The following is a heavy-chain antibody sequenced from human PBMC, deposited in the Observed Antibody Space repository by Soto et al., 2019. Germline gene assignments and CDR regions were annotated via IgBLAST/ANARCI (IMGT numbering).Heavy chain of an antibody. V-gene: IGHV1-69*13. Sequence: GTSVKVSCKDSGGTYGSYASSWVRQAPGQGLEWMGGIIPIFGTANYAQKFQGRVTITADESTSTAYMELSSLRSEDTAVYYCARGVGPGYSSGWYLSYYFDYWGQGTLVTVSS. J-gene: IGHJ4*02. CDR1: GGTYGSYA. D-gene: IGHD6-19*01. CDR3: ARGVGPGYSSGWYLSYYFDY. CDR2: IIPIFGTA.